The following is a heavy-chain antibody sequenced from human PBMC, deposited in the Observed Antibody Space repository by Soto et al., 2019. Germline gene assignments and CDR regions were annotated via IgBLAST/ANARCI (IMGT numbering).Heavy chain of an antibody. J-gene: IGHJ3*02. CDR2: INPNSGGT. D-gene: IGHD6-13*01. CDR1: GYTFTGYY. Sequence: QVQLVQSGAEVKKPGASVKVSCKASGYTFTGYYMHWVRQAPGQGLEWMGWINPNSGGTNYAQKFQGWVTMTRDTSISTAYMELSRLRSDDTAVYYCARGGSSSWYPDAFAIWGQGTMVTVSS. CDR3: ARGGSSSWYPDAFAI. V-gene: IGHV1-2*04.